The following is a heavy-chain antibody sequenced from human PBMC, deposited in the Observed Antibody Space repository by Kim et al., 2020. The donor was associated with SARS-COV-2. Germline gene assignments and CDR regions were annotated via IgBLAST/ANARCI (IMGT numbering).Heavy chain of an antibody. D-gene: IGHD3-9*01. CDR3: ARASLRYFDWEGREY. J-gene: IGHJ4*02. Sequence: QKFQGRVTMTRNTSISTAYMELSSLRSEDTAVYYCARASLRYFDWEGREYWGQGTLVTVSS. V-gene: IGHV1-8*01.